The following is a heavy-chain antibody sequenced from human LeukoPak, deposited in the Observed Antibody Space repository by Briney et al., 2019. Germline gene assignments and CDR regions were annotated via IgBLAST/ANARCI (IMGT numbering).Heavy chain of an antibody. CDR1: GFTVSSNY. Sequence: GGSLRLSCAASGFTVSSNYMSWVRQAPGKGLEWVSVIYSGGSTYYADSVKGRFTISRDNSKNTLYLQMNSLRAEDTAVYYCAKDDHYYDSSAVMPNFDYWGQGTLVTVSS. CDR2: IYSGGST. J-gene: IGHJ4*02. CDR3: AKDDHYYDSSAVMPNFDY. V-gene: IGHV3-66*01. D-gene: IGHD3-22*01.